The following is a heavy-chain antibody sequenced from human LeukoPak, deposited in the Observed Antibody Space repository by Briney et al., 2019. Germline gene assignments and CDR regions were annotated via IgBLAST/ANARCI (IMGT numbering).Heavy chain of an antibody. Sequence: GGSLRFSCADSGFTFSSHWMSWVRQAPGKGLEWVANIKQGGSEKYYVDSVKGRFTMSRDNAKNSLYLQMNSLRAEDTAVYYCAKDPHPYGDSVGGYHFDYWGQGTLVTVSS. CDR2: IKQGGSEK. V-gene: IGHV3-7*01. D-gene: IGHD4-17*01. J-gene: IGHJ4*02. CDR1: GFTFSSHW. CDR3: AKDPHPYGDSVGGYHFDY.